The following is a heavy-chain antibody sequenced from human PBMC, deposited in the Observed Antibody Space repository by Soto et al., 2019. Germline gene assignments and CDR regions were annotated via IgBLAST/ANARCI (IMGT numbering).Heavy chain of an antibody. V-gene: IGHV3-30*18. CDR1: GFSFNTYG. J-gene: IGHJ5*02. D-gene: IGHD6-13*01. CDR2: ISFDGGNQ. CDR3: AKDSSVTAAGSGGWFDP. Sequence: QVQLVESGGGVVQPGRSLRLSCAASGFSFNTYGLHWVRQAPGKGLEWVAAISFDGGNQYYADSVKGRFTISRDNSKSTLYLQMNSLGAEDTAIYYCAKDSSVTAAGSGGWFDPWGQGTLVIVSS.